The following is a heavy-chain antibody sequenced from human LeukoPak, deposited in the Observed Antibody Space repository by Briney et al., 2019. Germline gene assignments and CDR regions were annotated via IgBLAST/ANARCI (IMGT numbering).Heavy chain of an antibody. V-gene: IGHV4-34*01. Sequence: GSLRLSCAASGFTFSSYSMNWVRQAPGKGLEWIGEINHSGSTNYNPPLKSRVTISVDTSKNQFSLKLSSVTAADTAVYYCARKRGYSYVVLVYYFDYWGQGTLVTVSS. D-gene: IGHD5-18*01. CDR3: ARKRGYSYVVLVYYFDY. J-gene: IGHJ4*02. CDR1: GFTFSSYS. CDR2: INHSGST.